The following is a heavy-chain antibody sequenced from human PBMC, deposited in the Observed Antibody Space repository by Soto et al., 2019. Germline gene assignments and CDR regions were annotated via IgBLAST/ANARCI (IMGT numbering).Heavy chain of an antibody. D-gene: IGHD2-2*02. CDR1: GGSFSGYY. CDR3: ARVGIVVVPAATPRPYLGNNWFDP. Sequence: SETLSLTCAVYGGSFSGYYWSWIRQPPGKGLEWIGEINHSGSTNYNPSLKSRVTISVDTSKNQFSLKLSSVTAADTAVYYCARVGIVVVPAATPRPYLGNNWFDPWGQGTLVTVSS. CDR2: INHSGST. V-gene: IGHV4-34*01. J-gene: IGHJ5*02.